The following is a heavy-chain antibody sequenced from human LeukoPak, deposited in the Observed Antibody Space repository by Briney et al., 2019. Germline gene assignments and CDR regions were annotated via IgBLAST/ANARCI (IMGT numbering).Heavy chain of an antibody. CDR2: IIPILGIA. J-gene: IGHJ4*02. D-gene: IGHD1-26*01. CDR1: GGTFSSYA. CDR3: ARDRASMVVGARDY. V-gene: IGHV1-69*04. Sequence: ASVKVSGKASGGTFSSYAISWVRQAPGQGLEWMGRIIPILGIANYAQKFQGRVTITADKSTSTAYMELSSLRSEDTAVYYCARDRASMVVGARDYWGQGTLVTVSS.